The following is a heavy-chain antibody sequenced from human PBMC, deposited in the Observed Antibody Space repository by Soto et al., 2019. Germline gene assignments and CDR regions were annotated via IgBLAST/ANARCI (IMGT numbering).Heavy chain of an antibody. CDR1: GYTFTGYY. Sequence: QVQLVQSGAEVKKPGASVKVSCKASGYTFTGYYMHWVRQAPGQGLEWMGWINPNSGGTNYAQKFQGWVPMTRDTSSSTAYMELSRLGSEDTAVYYCAREYRSGWARGRGGYMDVWGKGTTVTVSS. J-gene: IGHJ6*03. V-gene: IGHV1-2*04. D-gene: IGHD6-25*01. CDR2: INPNSGGT. CDR3: AREYRSGWARGRGGYMDV.